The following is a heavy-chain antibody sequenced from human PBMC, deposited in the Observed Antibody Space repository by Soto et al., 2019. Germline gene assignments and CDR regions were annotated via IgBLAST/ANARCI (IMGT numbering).Heavy chain of an antibody. Sequence: PSETLSLTCTVSGGSISSGGYYWSWIRQHPGKGLEWIGYIYYSGSTYYNPSLKSRVTISVDTSMNQFSLKLSSVTAADTAVYYCARDQAAAGMGYYYYGMDVWGQGTTVTVSS. CDR2: IYYSGST. CDR3: ARDQAAAGMGYYYYGMDV. J-gene: IGHJ6*02. CDR1: GGSISSGGYY. V-gene: IGHV4-31*03. D-gene: IGHD6-13*01.